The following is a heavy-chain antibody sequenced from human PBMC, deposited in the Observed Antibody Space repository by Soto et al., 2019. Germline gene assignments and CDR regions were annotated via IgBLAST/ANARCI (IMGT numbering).Heavy chain of an antibody. J-gene: IGHJ5*02. CDR1: RRSNSNGYHY. V-gene: IGHV4-30-4*01. CDR2: ICYSGSN. D-gene: IGHD3-10*01. CDR3: ARGITFDP. Sequence: SETISLTWPLSRRSNSNGYHYWSWIRQPPGKGREWIGYICYSGSNYDNQSLKSRVTIPVDTSKNQLSLKLSYVTAADTAVDYGARGITFDPWGQGTLVTVSS.